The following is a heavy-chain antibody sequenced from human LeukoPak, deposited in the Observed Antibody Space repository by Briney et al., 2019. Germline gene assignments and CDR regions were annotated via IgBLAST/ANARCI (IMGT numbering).Heavy chain of an antibody. CDR2: IYSTGST. CDR1: GGSISSYY. Sequence: PSETLSLTCTVSGGSISSYYWSWIRQPAGKGLEWIGRIYSTGSTNYNPSLKSRVTMSVDTSKNQFSLRLRSVTAADTAVYYCARQTASAGTAGFDFWGQGALVTVS. V-gene: IGHV4-4*07. D-gene: IGHD6-13*01. CDR3: ARQTASAGTAGFDF. J-gene: IGHJ4*02.